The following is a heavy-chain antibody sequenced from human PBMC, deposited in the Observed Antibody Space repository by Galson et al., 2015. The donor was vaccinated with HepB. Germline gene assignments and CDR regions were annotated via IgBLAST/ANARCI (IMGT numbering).Heavy chain of an antibody. CDR2: TYYRSKWYN. V-gene: IGHV6-1*01. J-gene: IGHJ3*02. D-gene: IGHD2-2*01. Sequence: CAISGDSVSSNSAAWNWIRQSPSRGLEWLGRTYYRSKWYNDYAVSVKSRITINPDTSKNQFSLQLNSVTPEDTAVYYCARDHDRLGYCSSTSCRPSDAFDIWGQGTMVTVSS. CDR1: GDSVSSNSAA. CDR3: ARDHDRLGYCSSTSCRPSDAFDI.